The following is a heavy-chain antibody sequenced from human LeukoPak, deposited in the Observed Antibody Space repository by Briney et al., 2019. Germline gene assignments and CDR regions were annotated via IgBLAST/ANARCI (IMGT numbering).Heavy chain of an antibody. V-gene: IGHV3-53*01. D-gene: IGHD3-3*01. CDR3: ARDTFYDFWSGYGGFDP. Sequence: PGGSLRLSCAASGFTLSSYAMSWARQAPGKGLEWVSVIYAGGSTYYADSVKGRFSISRDKSKNTLYLQMNSLRAEDSAVYYCARDTFYDFWSGYGGFDPWGQGSLVTASS. J-gene: IGHJ5*02. CDR1: GFTLSSYA. CDR2: IYAGGST.